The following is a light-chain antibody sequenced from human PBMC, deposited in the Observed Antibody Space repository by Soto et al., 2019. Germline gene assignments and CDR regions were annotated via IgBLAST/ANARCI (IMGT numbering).Light chain of an antibody. CDR3: QKYNSAPQT. CDR1: QGISYY. V-gene: IGKV1-27*01. CDR2: AAS. Sequence: DIQMTQSPSSLSASVGDRVTITCRASQGISYYLAWYQQKPGKVPKLLIYAASTLQSGVPSRFSGSGSGTDFTLTISSLLPEDVATYYCQKYNSAPQTFGQGTKVEIK. J-gene: IGKJ1*01.